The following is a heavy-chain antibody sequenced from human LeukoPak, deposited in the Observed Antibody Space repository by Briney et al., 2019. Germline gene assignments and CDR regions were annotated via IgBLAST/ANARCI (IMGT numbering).Heavy chain of an antibody. CDR2: IKQDGSEK. D-gene: IGHD3/OR15-3a*01. J-gene: IGHJ5*02. CDR1: GFTLSTYW. V-gene: IGHV3-7*01. CDR3: ARDLRVKGLADNWFDP. Sequence: GGSLRLSCAASGFTLSTYWMSWVRQAPGKGLEWVANIKQDGSEKYYVDSVKGRFTISRDNAKNSLYLQMNSLRAEDTAVYYCARDLRVKGLADNWFDPWGQGTLVTVSS.